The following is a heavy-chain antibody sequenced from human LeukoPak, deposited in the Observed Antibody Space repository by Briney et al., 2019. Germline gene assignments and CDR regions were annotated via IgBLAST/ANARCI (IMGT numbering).Heavy chain of an antibody. V-gene: IGHV3-64*01. CDR2: ISSNGGST. CDR1: GFTFSSYA. J-gene: IGHJ4*02. Sequence: GGSLRLSCAASGFTFSSYAMHWVRQAPGKGLEYVSAISSNGGSTYYANSVKGRFTISRDNSKNTLYLQMGSLRAEDMAVYYCASLGDYWGQGTLVTVSS. CDR3: ASLGDY.